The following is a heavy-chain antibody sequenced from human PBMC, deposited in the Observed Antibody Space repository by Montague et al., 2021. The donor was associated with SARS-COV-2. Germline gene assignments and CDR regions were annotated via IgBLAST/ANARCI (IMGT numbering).Heavy chain of an antibody. CDR2: IYYSGSA. D-gene: IGHD3-10*01. Sequence: SETLSLTCSVSGGSVSSGSYYWCWIRQPPGKGLECIGYIYYSGSAYYNPYNPPLMSRATISIDTSKNQFSLNLNSVTAADTAVYYCAKGDMVRGIPYIDNWGRGNLVTVSS. CDR3: AKGDMVRGIPYIDN. J-gene: IGHJ4*02. CDR1: GGSVSSGSYY. V-gene: IGHV4-61*01.